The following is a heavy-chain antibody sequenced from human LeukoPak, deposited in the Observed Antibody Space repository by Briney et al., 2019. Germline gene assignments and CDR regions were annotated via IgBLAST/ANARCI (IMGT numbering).Heavy chain of an antibody. J-gene: IGHJ4*02. CDR1: GGSFSGYY. D-gene: IGHD1-26*01. Sequence: KPSETLSLTCAVYGGSFSGYYWSWIRQPPGKGLEWIGEINHSGSTNYNPSLKSRVTISVDTSKNQFSLKLSSVTAADTAVYYCARGVGATACYFDYWGQGTLVTVSS. CDR3: ARGVGATACYFDY. CDR2: INHSGST. V-gene: IGHV4-34*01.